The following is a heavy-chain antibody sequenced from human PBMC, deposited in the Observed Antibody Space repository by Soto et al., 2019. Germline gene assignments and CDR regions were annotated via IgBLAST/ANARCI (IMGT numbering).Heavy chain of an antibody. Sequence: QLHLQESGPGLVKPSETLSLMCTVSGDSISSSSYYWGWVRQPPGKGLEWLGSILYTGSTFYNPSLHRRATVSVATSNTQFSLRMRSVSASDTAVYLCATHVGGYIYRDVFDSWGQGALVSVSS. CDR3: ATHVGGYIYRDVFDS. D-gene: IGHD5-18*01. J-gene: IGHJ4*02. CDR2: ILYTGST. CDR1: GDSISSSSYY. V-gene: IGHV4-39*01.